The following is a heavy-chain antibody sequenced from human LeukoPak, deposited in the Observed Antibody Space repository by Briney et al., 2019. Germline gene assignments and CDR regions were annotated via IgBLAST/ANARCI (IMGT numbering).Heavy chain of an antibody. CDR2: MNPNSGNT. V-gene: IGHV1-8*03. CDR1: GYTFTSYD. Sequence: ASVKVSCKASGYTFTSYDINWVRQATGQRLEWMGWMNPNSGNTGYAQKFQGRVTITRNTSISTAYMELSSLRSEDTAVYYCARGLAVPAASIDPWGQGTLVTVSS. J-gene: IGHJ5*02. D-gene: IGHD2-2*01. CDR3: ARGLAVPAASIDP.